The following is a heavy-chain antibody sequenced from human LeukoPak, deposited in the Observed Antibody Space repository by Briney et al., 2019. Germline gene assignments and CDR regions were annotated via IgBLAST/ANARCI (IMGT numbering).Heavy chain of an antibody. J-gene: IGHJ4*02. CDR3: VRLHY. CDR1: GFTFSDYW. Sequence: GGSLRLSCAASGFTFSDYWMSWVRQAPRKGLEWVANIKDDGNEKNYVDSVKGRFTISRDNTKNLLYLQMNSLTAEDTAVYYCVRLHYWGQGTLVIVSS. CDR2: IKDDGNEK. V-gene: IGHV3-7*01.